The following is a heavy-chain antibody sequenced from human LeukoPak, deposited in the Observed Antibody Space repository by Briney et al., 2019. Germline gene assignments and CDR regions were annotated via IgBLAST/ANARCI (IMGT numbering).Heavy chain of an antibody. CDR2: ISSGHSTI. CDR3: ARADSSWITDY. D-gene: IGHD6-13*01. V-gene: IGHV3-11*01. J-gene: IGHJ4*02. Sequence: GGSLRLSCAASGFTFGDYYMSWIRQAPGKGLEWVSYISSGHSTIYYADSVKGRFTISRDNAKNSLYLQMNSLRAEDTAVYYCARADSSWITDYWGQGTLVTVSS. CDR1: GFTFGDYY.